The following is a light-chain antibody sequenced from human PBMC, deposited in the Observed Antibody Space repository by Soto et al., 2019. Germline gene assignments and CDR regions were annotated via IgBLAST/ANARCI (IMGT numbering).Light chain of an antibody. CDR2: GAS. V-gene: IGKV3D-15*01. J-gene: IGKJ4*01. CDR1: QNVGRD. CDR3: QQYINWPLT. Sequence: EIVMTQSPASLSVSPGERATLSCRAAQNVGRDLAWYQQKPGQAPRLLIYGASTRATGIPARFTGSGSGTEFTLTISSLQSEDSAVYHCQQYINWPLTFGGGTKVETK.